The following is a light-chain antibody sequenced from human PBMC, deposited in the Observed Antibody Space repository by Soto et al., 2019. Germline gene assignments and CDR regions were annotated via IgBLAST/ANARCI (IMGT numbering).Light chain of an antibody. CDR1: QSVTSY. CDR2: DAS. V-gene: IGKV3-11*01. J-gene: IGKJ2*01. Sequence: EIVLTQSPAPLSLSPGERATLSCRASQSVTSYLDWYQQKPGHAPRLLIYDASNRATGIPARFSGSGSGTDFTLTISSLEPEDFAVYYCHQRSNWHPLYTFGQGTKLEIK. CDR3: HQRSNWHPLYT.